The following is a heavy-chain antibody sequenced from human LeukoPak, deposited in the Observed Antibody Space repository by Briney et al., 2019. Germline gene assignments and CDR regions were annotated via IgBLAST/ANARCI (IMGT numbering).Heavy chain of an antibody. Sequence: SETLSLTCTVSGGSISSYHWSWIRQPPGKGLEWIGYIYYSGSTNYNPSLKSRVTISVDTSKNLFSLKLSSVTAADTAVYYCARVTLIDYYDSSGYVDYWGQGTLVTVSS. CDR3: ARVTLIDYYDSSGYVDY. V-gene: IGHV4-59*01. CDR2: IYYSGST. D-gene: IGHD3-22*01. CDR1: GGSISSYH. J-gene: IGHJ4*02.